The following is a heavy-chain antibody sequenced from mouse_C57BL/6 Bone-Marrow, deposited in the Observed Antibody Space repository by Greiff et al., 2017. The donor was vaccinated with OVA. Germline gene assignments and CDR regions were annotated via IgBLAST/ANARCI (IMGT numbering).Heavy chain of an antibody. V-gene: IGHV1-5*01. J-gene: IGHJ4*01. CDR1: GYTFTSYW. CDR3: TIHGTPYYYAMDY. Sequence: VQLQQSGTVLARPGASVKMSCKTSGYTFTSYWMHWVKQRPGQGLEWIGAIYPGNSDTSYNQKFKGKAKLTAVTSASTAYMELNSLTNEDSAVYDCTIHGTPYYYAMDYWGQGTSVTVSS. D-gene: IGHD1-1*01. CDR2: IYPGNSDT.